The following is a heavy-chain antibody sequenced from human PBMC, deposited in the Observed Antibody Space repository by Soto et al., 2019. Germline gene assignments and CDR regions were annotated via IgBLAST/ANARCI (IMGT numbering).Heavy chain of an antibody. CDR3: ARMKLASLDH. J-gene: IGHJ4*02. Sequence: QVVLLQSGTEVKRPGSSVKVSCKASGVPFNSYGFAWVRQAPGRGLEWVGRVNPASQFRNYGQSLQGRVTITADTSTTTADMEVSGLTSEDTAVYYCARMKLASLDHWGQGTLVTVSS. CDR1: GVPFNSYG. V-gene: IGHV1-69*09. CDR2: VNPASQFR.